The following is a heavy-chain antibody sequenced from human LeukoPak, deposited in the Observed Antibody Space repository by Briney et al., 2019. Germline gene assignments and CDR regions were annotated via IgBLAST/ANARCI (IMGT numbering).Heavy chain of an antibody. D-gene: IGHD1-1*01. CDR2: INHSGDTI. CDR3: ARLGRATTREPSFDY. CDR1: GFIFGSYE. J-gene: IGHJ4*02. Sequence: PGGSLRLSCAASGFIFGSYEMNWVRQAPGKGLEWISYINHSGDTIYYADSVKGRFTISRDNAKNSLYLQMSSLRGEDTAVYYCARLGRATTREPSFDYWGQRTLVTVSS. V-gene: IGHV3-48*03.